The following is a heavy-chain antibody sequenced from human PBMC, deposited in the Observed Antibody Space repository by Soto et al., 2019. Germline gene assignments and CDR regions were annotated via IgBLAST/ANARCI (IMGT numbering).Heavy chain of an antibody. D-gene: IGHD3-3*01. Sequence: GGSLRLSCAASGFTFSSRSLNWVRQAPGKGLEWVSSISSTSSHTQYADSVKGRFTISRDNSKNTLYLQMNSLRAEDTAVYYCARARSAYYDFWSGYSPYYGMDVWGQGTTVTVSS. CDR3: ARARSAYYDFWSGYSPYYGMDV. J-gene: IGHJ6*02. CDR2: ISSTSSHT. CDR1: GFTFSSRS. V-gene: IGHV3-21*01.